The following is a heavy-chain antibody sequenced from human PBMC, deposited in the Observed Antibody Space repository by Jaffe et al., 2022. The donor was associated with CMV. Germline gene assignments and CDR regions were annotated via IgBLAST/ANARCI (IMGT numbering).Heavy chain of an antibody. J-gene: IGHJ4*02. CDR1: GGSFSGFY. CDR3: ARRDYTLDY. Sequence: QVQLQQWGAGLLKPSETLSLTCAVYGGSFSGFYWSWIRQTPGKGLEWIGDINHRGSTNYNPSLKSRVTMSVDTSKNRFSLTLTSVSTADTAVYFCARRDYTLDYWGQGTLVTVSS. V-gene: IGHV4-34*01. D-gene: IGHD4-4*01. CDR2: INHRGST.